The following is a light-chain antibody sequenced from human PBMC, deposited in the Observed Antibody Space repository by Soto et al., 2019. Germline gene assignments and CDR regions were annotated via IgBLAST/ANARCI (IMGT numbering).Light chain of an antibody. CDR1: QSVSSSY. V-gene: IGKV3-20*01. CDR3: HQYGSSQS. CDR2: GAS. Sequence: EIVLTQSPGTLSLSPGERATLSCRASQSVSSSYLAWYQQKPGQAPRLLIYGASSRATGIPDRFSGSGSGPDFTLTISTLEPEDFAVYYCHQYGSSQSFGQGTKVQLK. J-gene: IGKJ1*01.